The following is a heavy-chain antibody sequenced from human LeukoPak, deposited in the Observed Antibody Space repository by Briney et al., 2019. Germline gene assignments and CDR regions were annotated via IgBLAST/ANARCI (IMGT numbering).Heavy chain of an antibody. Sequence: AGGSLRLSCAASGFTFSSYWMSWVRQAPGKGLEWVANIKQDGSEKYYVDSVKGRFTISRDNAKNSLYLQMNSLRAEDTAVYYCAKDPGIAAAGESNFDYWGQGTLVTVSS. V-gene: IGHV3-7*03. J-gene: IGHJ4*02. CDR3: AKDPGIAAAGESNFDY. D-gene: IGHD6-13*01. CDR2: IKQDGSEK. CDR1: GFTFSSYW.